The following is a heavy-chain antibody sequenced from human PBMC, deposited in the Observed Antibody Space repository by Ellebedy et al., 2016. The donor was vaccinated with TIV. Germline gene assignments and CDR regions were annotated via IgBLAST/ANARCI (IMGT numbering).Heavy chain of an antibody. CDR1: GFTVRSNS. Sequence: GESLKISCAASGFTVRSNSMSWVRQAPGKGLEWVSVIENGGNTYCADSVKGRFTVSRDNSKNMVYLQLNSLTAEDTAVYYCVKEGEGGDYNSHFQYWGQGNLVTVSS. CDR2: IENGGNT. V-gene: IGHV3-53*01. J-gene: IGHJ4*02. D-gene: IGHD4-17*01. CDR3: VKEGEGGDYNSHFQY.